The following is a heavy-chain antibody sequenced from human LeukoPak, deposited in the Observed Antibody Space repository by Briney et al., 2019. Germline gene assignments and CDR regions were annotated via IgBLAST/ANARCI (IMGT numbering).Heavy chain of an antibody. Sequence: QPGGSLRLSCAASGFTFSSYEMNWVRQAPGKGLEWVSAITNSGDSTYYADSVKGRFTISRDNSKNTLYLEMNSLRAEDTAVFYCAKDLPGSGWACDSWGQGTLVTVSS. V-gene: IGHV3-23*01. J-gene: IGHJ4*02. CDR2: ITNSGDST. D-gene: IGHD6-19*01. CDR1: GFTFSSYE. CDR3: AKDLPGSGWACDS.